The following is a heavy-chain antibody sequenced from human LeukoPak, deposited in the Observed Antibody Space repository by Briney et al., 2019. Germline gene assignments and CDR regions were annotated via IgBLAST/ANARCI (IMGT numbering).Heavy chain of an antibody. J-gene: IGHJ5*02. CDR2: ISAYNGNT. CDR3: ARDAYSSSWFWSWFDP. Sequence: ASVKVSCKASGYTFTSYYMHWVRQAPGQGLEWMGWISAYNGNTNYAQKLQGRVTMTTDTSTSTAYMELRSLRSDDTAVYYCARDAYSSSWFWSWFDPWGQGTLVTVSS. V-gene: IGHV1-18*04. CDR1: GYTFTSYY. D-gene: IGHD6-13*01.